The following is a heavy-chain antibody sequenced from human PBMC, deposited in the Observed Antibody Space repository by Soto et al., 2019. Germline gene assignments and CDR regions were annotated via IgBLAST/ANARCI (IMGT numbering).Heavy chain of an antibody. J-gene: IGHJ6*03. Sequence: PGGSLRLSCAASGFTFSNAWMSWVRQAPGKGLEWVGRIKSKTDGGTTDYAAPVKGRFTISRDDSKNTLYLQMNSLKTEDTAVYYCTTENGPNYYGSGLYYYYYYMNVWGKGTTVTVSS. CDR2: IKSKTDGGTT. V-gene: IGHV3-15*01. CDR3: TTENGPNYYGSGLYYYYYYMNV. CDR1: GFTFSNAW. D-gene: IGHD3-10*01.